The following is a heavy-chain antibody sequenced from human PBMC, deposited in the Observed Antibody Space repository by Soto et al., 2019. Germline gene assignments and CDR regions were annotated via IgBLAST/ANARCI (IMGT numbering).Heavy chain of an antibody. J-gene: IGHJ4*02. CDR1: GGSFSGYY. V-gene: IGHV4-34*01. Sequence: SETLSLTCAVYGGSFSGYYWSWIRQPPGKGLEWIGEINHSGSTNYNPSLKSRVTISVDTSKNQFSLKLSSVTAADTAVYYCARLAAGMVPYDYWGQGTLVTVSS. D-gene: IGHD6-19*01. CDR2: INHSGST. CDR3: ARLAAGMVPYDY.